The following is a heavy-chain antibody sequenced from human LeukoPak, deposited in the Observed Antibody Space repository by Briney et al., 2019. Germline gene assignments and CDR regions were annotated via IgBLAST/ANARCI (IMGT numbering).Heavy chain of an antibody. CDR1: GGSISSSNW. V-gene: IGHV4-4*02. CDR3: ARGFYTRYYYMDV. J-gene: IGHJ6*03. CDR2: IYHSGSA. Sequence: SETLSLTCAVSGGSISSSNWWSWVRPPPGKGLEWIGEIYHSGSANYNPSLKSRVTISVDKSKNQFSLKLSSVTAADTAVYYCARGFYTRYYYMDVWGKGTTVTVSS.